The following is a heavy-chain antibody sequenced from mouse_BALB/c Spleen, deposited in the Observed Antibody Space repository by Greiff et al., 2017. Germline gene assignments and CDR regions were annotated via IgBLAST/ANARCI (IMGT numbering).Heavy chain of an antibody. CDR1: GYTFTEYI. V-gene: IGHV1-62-2*01. CDR3: ARHDDTTAPLAY. J-gene: IGHJ3*01. Sequence: VKLVESGAELVKPGASVKLSCKASGYTFTEYIIHWVKQRSGQGLEWIGWFYPGSGSIKYNEKFKDKATLTADKSSSTVYMELSRLTSEDSAVYFCARHDDTTAPLAYWGQGTLVTVSA. D-gene: IGHD1-2*01. CDR2: FYPGSGSI.